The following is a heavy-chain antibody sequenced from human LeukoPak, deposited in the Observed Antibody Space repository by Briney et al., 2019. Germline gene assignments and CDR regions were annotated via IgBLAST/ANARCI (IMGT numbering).Heavy chain of an antibody. J-gene: IGHJ4*02. Sequence: SETLSLTCTVSGGSISSGGYYWSWIRQHPGKGLEWIGYIYYSGSTYYNPSLKSRVTISVDTSKNQFSLKLSSVTAADTAVYYCARDKGLGLRDSSGYFDYWGQGTLVTVSS. CDR1: GGSISSGGYY. V-gene: IGHV4-31*03. CDR2: IYYSGST. CDR3: ARDKGLGLRDSSGYFDY. D-gene: IGHD3-22*01.